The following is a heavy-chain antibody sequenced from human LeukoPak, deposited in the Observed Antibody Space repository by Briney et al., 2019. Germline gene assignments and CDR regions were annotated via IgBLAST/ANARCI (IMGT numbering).Heavy chain of an antibody. Sequence: KPSETLSLTCAVYGGSFSGYYWSWIRQPPGKGLEWIGEINHSGSTNYNPSLKSRVTISVDTSKNQFSLKLSSVTAADTAVYYCARGPTNFSNYYDSSGYLFDYWGQGTLVTASS. D-gene: IGHD3-22*01. CDR2: INHSGST. CDR1: GGSFSGYY. CDR3: ARGPTNFSNYYDSSGYLFDY. V-gene: IGHV4-34*01. J-gene: IGHJ4*02.